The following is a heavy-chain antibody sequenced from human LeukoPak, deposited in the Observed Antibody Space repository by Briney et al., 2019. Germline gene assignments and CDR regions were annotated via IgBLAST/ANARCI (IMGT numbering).Heavy chain of an antibody. Sequence: GGSLRLSCAASGFTFSSYAMHWVRQAPGKGLEYVSAISSNGGSTYYANSVKGRFTISRDNSKNTLYLQMGSLRAEDMAVYCCARSRWPAIDYWGQGTLVTVSS. V-gene: IGHV3-64*01. CDR1: GFTFSSYA. D-gene: IGHD2-15*01. CDR3: ARSRWPAIDY. CDR2: ISSNGGST. J-gene: IGHJ4*02.